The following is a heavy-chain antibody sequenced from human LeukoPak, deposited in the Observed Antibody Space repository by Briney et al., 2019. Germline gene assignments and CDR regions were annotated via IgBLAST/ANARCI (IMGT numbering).Heavy chain of an antibody. J-gene: IGHJ4*02. CDR3: ARGNLEWLPDY. D-gene: IGHD3-3*01. CDR2: IYYSGST. CDR1: GGSISSSSYY. V-gene: IGHV4-39*07. Sequence: SETLSLTCTVSGGSISSSSYYWGWIRQPPGKGLEWIGSIYYSGSTYYNPSLKSRVTISVDTSKNQFSLKLSSVTAADTAVYHCARGNLEWLPDYWGQGTLVTVSS.